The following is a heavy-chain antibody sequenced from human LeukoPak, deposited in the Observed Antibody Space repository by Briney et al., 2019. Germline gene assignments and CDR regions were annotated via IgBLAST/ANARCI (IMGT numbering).Heavy chain of an antibody. D-gene: IGHD1-26*01. CDR3: AKVVSGFHFDC. CDR2: ITGSGATT. Sequence: GGSLRLSCAASGFTFSTFGMSWVRRTPGKGPEWVSGITGSGATTYYADSVKGRFTISRDNSQNTLYLQMNTLRAEDTAVYYCAKVVSGFHFDCWGQGTLVTVSS. V-gene: IGHV3-23*01. CDR1: GFTFSTFG. J-gene: IGHJ4*02.